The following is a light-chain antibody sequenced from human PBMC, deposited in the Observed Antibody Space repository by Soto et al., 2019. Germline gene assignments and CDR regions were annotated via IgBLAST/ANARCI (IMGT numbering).Light chain of an antibody. Sequence: IQVTHAPSSLSASLANRVTITGQASKHISNYINWYQRKPGKAPTLLIYDASNLETGVPSRFSGSGSGTDFTFPISSLQHDDFATYYCQQYSTYTPRTFGQGTKVDIK. CDR2: DAS. CDR3: QQYSTYTPRT. CDR1: KHISNY. V-gene: IGKV1-33*01. J-gene: IGKJ1*01.